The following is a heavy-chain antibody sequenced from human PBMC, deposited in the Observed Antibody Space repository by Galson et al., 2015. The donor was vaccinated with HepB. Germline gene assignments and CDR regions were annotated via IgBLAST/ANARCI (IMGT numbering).Heavy chain of an antibody. J-gene: IGHJ4*02. CDR1: GFTFRRYS. Sequence: SLRLSCAASGFTFRRYSMNWVRQAPGKGLEGVSYISSSSSTRYYADSVKGRFTSSRDKAKNSRYLQRNSRRAEDAAGEEGARAAGGDDGPGDDWGQGTRGTVAA. CDR2: ISSSSSTR. D-gene: IGHD1-1*01. V-gene: IGHV3-48*01. CDR3: ARAAGGDDGPGDD.